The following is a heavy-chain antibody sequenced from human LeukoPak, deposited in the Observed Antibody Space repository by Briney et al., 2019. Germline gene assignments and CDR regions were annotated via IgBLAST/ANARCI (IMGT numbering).Heavy chain of an antibody. CDR2: IYHSGST. V-gene: IGHV4-4*02. J-gene: IGHJ4*02. CDR1: GGSISSSNW. Sequence: SETLSLTCAVSGGSISSSNWWSWVRQPPGKGLEWIGEIYHSGSTNYNPSLKSRVTISVDKSKNRFSLKLSSVTAADTAVYYCARGSFVAAAGSRFDYWGQGTLVTVSS. D-gene: IGHD6-13*01. CDR3: ARGSFVAAAGSRFDY.